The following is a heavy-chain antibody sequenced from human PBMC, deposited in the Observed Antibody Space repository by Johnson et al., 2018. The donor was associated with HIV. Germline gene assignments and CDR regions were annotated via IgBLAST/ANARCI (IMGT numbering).Heavy chain of an antibody. CDR3: ARGTVCGGDCYSRAFDI. CDR2: IGTAGDT. J-gene: IGHJ3*02. D-gene: IGHD2-21*02. Sequence: VQLVESGGGLVKPGGSLRLSCAASGFTFSDYDMHWVRQVTGKGLEWVSGIGTAGDTYYPGSVKGRFTISRDNSKNTLYLQMGSLRAEDMAVYYCARGTVCGGDCYSRAFDIWGQGTMVTVSS. V-gene: IGHV3-13*01. CDR1: GFTFSDYD.